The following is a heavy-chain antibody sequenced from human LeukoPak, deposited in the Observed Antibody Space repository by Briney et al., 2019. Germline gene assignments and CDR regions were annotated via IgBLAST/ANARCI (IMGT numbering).Heavy chain of an antibody. D-gene: IGHD3-10*01. V-gene: IGHV3-30-3*01. Sequence: GGSLRLSCAASGFTFSSYAMHWVRQAPGKGLEWVAVISYDGSNKYYADSVKGRFTISRDNSKNTLYLQMNSLRAEDTAVYYCARLRITMVRGGKNWFDPWGQGTLVTVSS. CDR1: GFTFSSYA. J-gene: IGHJ5*02. CDR3: ARLRITMVRGGKNWFDP. CDR2: ISYDGSNK.